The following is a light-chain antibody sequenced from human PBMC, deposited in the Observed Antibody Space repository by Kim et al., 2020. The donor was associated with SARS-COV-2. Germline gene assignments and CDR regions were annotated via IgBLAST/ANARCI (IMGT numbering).Light chain of an antibody. V-gene: IGKV3D-15*01. Sequence: CRGDRAPLSRRASQSVSTDLAWYQKKSGQTPRLLIYGASTRATGIPARFSGSGSGTEFTLTISGLQSEDLAVYYCEQYKNWPPITFGQGTRLEIK. J-gene: IGKJ5*01. CDR3: EQYKNWPPIT. CDR1: QSVSTD. CDR2: GAS.